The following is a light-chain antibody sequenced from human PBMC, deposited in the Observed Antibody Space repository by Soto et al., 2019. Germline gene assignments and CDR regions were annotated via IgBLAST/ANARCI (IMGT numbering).Light chain of an antibody. CDR1: SSDVGYYNR. Sequence: SVLTQPPSVSGSPGQSVTISCTGTSSDVGYYNRVSWYQQPPGTAPKLMIYEVTNRPSGVPDRFSASKSGNTAPLTISGLQAEDEDDYYCSSLTTSSTYVFGTGTKVTGL. CDR2: EVT. CDR3: SSLTTSSTYV. J-gene: IGLJ1*01. V-gene: IGLV2-18*02.